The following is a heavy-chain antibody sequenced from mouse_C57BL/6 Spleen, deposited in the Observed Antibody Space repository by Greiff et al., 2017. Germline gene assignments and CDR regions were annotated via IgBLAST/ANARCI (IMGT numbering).Heavy chain of an antibody. CDR1: GFTFSSYA. D-gene: IGHD2-1*01. CDR2: ISDGGSYT. Sequence: EVKVVESGGGLVKPGGSLKLSCAASGFTFSSYAMSWVRQTPEKRLEWVATISDGGSYTYYPDNIKGRFTISRDNAKNNLYLQMSHLKSEDTAMYYCARAGIYYGNYNYAMDYWGQGTSVTVSS. CDR3: ARAGIYYGNYNYAMDY. J-gene: IGHJ4*01. V-gene: IGHV5-4*03.